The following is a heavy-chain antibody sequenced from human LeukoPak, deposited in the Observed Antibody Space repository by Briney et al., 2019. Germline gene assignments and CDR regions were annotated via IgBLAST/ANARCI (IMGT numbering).Heavy chain of an antibody. CDR3: ASRIAVAGSSYFDY. V-gene: IGHV4-34*12. J-gene: IGHJ4*02. CDR2: IIHSGST. D-gene: IGHD6-19*01. Sequence: SETLSLTCVVYGGSFSGYYWSWIRQPPGKGLEWIGEIIHSGSTNYNPSLKSRVTISVDTSKSHFSLKLSSVTAADTAVYYCASRIAVAGSSYFDYWGQGTLVTVSS. CDR1: GGSFSGYY.